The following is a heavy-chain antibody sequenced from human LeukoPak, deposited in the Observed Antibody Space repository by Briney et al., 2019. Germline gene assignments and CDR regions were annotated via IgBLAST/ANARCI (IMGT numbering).Heavy chain of an antibody. D-gene: IGHD1-26*01. J-gene: IGHJ4*02. CDR2: INPNSGAT. V-gene: IGHV1-2*02. CDR1: GYNFIDHY. CDR3: ARSVWYSGSYGFDC. Sequence: ASVKVSCKASGYNFIDHYIYWLRQAPGQGLEWMGWINPNSGATNYAQKFQGRVTMTGDTSMNTAHMELSRLTSDDTVMYFCARSVWYSGSYGFDCWGQGTLVRVAS.